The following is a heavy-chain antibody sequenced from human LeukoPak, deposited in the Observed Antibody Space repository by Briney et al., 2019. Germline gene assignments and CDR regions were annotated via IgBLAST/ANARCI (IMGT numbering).Heavy chain of an antibody. CDR1: GGTFSSYA. CDR2: IIPIFGTA. D-gene: IGHD3-10*01. J-gene: IGHJ4*02. Sequence: ASVKVSCKASGGTFSSYAISWVRQAPGQGLEWMGGIIPIFGTANYAQKFQGRVTITADESTSTAYMELSSLRSEDTAVYYCALPQNYYGSGSWGYWGQGTLVTVSS. V-gene: IGHV1-69*13. CDR3: ALPQNYYGSGSWGY.